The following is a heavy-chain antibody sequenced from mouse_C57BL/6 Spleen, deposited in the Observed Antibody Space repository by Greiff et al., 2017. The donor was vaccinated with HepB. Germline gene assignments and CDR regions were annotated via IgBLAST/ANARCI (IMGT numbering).Heavy chain of an antibody. D-gene: IGHD1-1*01. CDR1: GYTFTSYG. Sequence: QVQLQQPGTELARPGASVKLSCKASGYTFTSYGISWVKQRTGQGLEWIGEIYPRSGNTYYNEKFKGKATLTADKSSSTAYMELRSLTSEDSAVYFCARERITTVVAYYFDYWGQGTTLTVSS. V-gene: IGHV1-81*01. CDR3: ARERITTVVAYYFDY. J-gene: IGHJ2*01. CDR2: IYPRSGNT.